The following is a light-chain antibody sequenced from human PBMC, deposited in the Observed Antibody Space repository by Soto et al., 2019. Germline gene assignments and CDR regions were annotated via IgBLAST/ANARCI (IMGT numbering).Light chain of an antibody. J-gene: IGKJ4*01. Sequence: DIQVTQYPSSLSASVGDRVTITCRASQGIKNYLAWYQQKPGKIPKLLIYAASTLDSGIPPRFSGSGSGTDFTLTINNLQPEDVATYYCQRYYNAPFTFGGGTKVEIK. CDR1: QGIKNY. CDR2: AAS. CDR3: QRYYNAPFT. V-gene: IGKV1-27*01.